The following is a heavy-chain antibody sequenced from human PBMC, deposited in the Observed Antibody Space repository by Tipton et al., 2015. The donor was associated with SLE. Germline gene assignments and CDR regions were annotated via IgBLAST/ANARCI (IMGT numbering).Heavy chain of an antibody. Sequence: QLVQSGAEVKKPGASVKVSCTASGYTFSSNYIHWVRQAPGQGLEWMGIVNPDTGGTSYAQRFQGRVTVTADTSSSTVYVELSSLRFGDPAVYYCGRSRGRSGSGVFVYWGHGTLVTVSS. D-gene: IGHD6-19*01. CDR2: VNPDTGGT. CDR3: GRSRGRSGSGVFVY. J-gene: IGHJ4*01. V-gene: IGHV1-46*01. CDR1: GYTFSSNY.